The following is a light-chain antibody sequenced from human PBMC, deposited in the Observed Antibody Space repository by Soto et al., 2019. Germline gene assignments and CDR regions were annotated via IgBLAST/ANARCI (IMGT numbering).Light chain of an antibody. CDR3: QQYGSSPLT. V-gene: IGKV3-20*01. CDR2: GAS. Sequence: EIALTQSPGTLSLSPGERATLSCRASQSVSSSYLAWYQQKPGQAPRLLISGASSRATGIPDRFSGSGSGTDFTLTICRLEPEDFAVYYCQQYGSSPLTFGGGTKVEIK. J-gene: IGKJ4*01. CDR1: QSVSSSY.